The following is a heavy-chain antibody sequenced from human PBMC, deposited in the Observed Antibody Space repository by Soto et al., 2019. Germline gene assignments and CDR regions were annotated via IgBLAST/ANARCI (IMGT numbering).Heavy chain of an antibody. Sequence: SETLSLTCTVSGGSINGGSYHWSCIRKPPGMGLEWIGYIFYSGTTNYNPSLKSRVTTSLDISKNQFSLQLSSVTAADTAVYYCARVSIQYYYHTSGQFYLDYWGQGALVTVSS. CDR1: GGSINGGSYH. D-gene: IGHD3-22*01. CDR2: IFYSGTT. CDR3: ARVSIQYYYHTSGQFYLDY. J-gene: IGHJ4*02. V-gene: IGHV4-61*01.